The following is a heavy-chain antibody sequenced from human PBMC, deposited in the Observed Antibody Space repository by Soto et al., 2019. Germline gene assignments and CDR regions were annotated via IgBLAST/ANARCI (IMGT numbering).Heavy chain of an antibody. D-gene: IGHD3-10*01. CDR3: ARVLRANITFFFHTEDSIHDAIPVSAYLLNRSSDL. J-gene: IGHJ2*01. V-gene: IGHV1-46*03. Sequence: GLEWMGIINPSGVSTSYAQKFQGRVTMNRDTSTSTVYMELRSLRSEDTAVYYCARVLRANITFFFHTEDSIHDAIPVSAYLLNRSSDL. CDR2: INPSGVST.